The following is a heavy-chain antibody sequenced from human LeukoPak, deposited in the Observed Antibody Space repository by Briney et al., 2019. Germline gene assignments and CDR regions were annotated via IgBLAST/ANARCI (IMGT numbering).Heavy chain of an antibody. J-gene: IGHJ4*02. V-gene: IGHV1-69*04. D-gene: IGHD5-12*01. CDR2: IIPILGIA. Sequence: GASVKVSCKASGGTFSSYAISWVRQAPGQGLEWMGRIIPILGIANYAQKFQGRVTITADKSTSTAYMELSSLRSEDTAVYYCARESGWLQLRPPDYWGQGTLVTVSS. CDR3: ARESGWLQLRPPDY. CDR1: GGTFSSYA.